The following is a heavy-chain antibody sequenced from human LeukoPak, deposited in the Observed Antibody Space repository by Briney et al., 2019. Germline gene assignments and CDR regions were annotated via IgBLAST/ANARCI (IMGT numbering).Heavy chain of an antibody. D-gene: IGHD2-15*01. V-gene: IGHV4-38-2*02. CDR3: ARVNTPVATFDY. Sequence: SSETLSLTCNVSGYSISSTFYGAWVRQPPGKGLEWIATISHSATTYYTPSLKSRLTMSVDTSKNQFSLKLSSVTVADTAVYYCARVNTPVATFDYWGQGTLVNVSS. CDR1: GYSISSTFY. CDR2: ISHSATT. J-gene: IGHJ4*02.